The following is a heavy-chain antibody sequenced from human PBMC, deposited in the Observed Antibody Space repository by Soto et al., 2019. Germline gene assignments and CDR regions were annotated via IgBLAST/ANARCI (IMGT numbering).Heavy chain of an antibody. V-gene: IGHV4-31*03. J-gene: IGHJ3*02. Sequence: SETLSLTCTVSGGSISSGGYYWSWIRQHPGKGLEWIGYIYYSGSTYYNPSLKSRVTISVDTSENQFSLKLSSVTAADTAVYYCARGGALIAAAGTSDAFDIWGQGTMVTVSS. D-gene: IGHD6-13*01. CDR1: GGSISSGGYY. CDR3: ARGGALIAAAGTSDAFDI. CDR2: IYYSGST.